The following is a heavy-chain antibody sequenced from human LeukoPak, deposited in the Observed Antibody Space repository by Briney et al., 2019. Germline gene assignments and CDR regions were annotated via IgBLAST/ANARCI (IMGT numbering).Heavy chain of an antibody. CDR1: GFTFSSYG. J-gene: IGHJ4*02. V-gene: IGHV3-30*02. CDR2: IQYDGSNK. D-gene: IGHD3-16*01. CDR3: AKYDAQ. Sequence: GGSLRLSCAASGFTFSSYGMHWVRQAPGKGLEWVAFIQYDGSNKYYADSVKGRFTISRDNSKNTLYLQMNSLRPEDTAMYYWAKYDAQWGQGTLVTVSS.